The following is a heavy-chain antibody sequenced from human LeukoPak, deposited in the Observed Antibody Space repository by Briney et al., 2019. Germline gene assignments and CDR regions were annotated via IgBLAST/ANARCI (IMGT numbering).Heavy chain of an antibody. V-gene: IGHV4-34*01. CDR1: GGSFSGYY. J-gene: IGHJ4*02. CDR3: ARASAIRFLEWLPDY. Sequence: SETLSLTCAVYGGSFSGYYWSWIRQPPGKGLEWIGEINHSGSTNYNPSLKSRVTISVDTSKNQFSLKLSSVTAADTAVYYRARASAIRFLEWLPDYWGQGTLVTVSS. CDR2: INHSGST. D-gene: IGHD3-3*01.